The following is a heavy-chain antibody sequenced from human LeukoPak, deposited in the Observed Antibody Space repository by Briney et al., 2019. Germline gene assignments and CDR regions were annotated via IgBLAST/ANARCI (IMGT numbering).Heavy chain of an antibody. Sequence: PGGSLRLSCAASGFTFSSYWMTWVRQAPGKGLEWVANINDDGSDANYVDSVKGRFTISRDNSKNTLYLQINSLRAEDTAVYYCARAPHPETHIAVAPYFDYWGQGTLVTVSS. J-gene: IGHJ4*02. CDR3: ARAPHPETHIAVAPYFDY. CDR2: INDDGSDA. CDR1: GFTFSSYW. V-gene: IGHV3-7*01. D-gene: IGHD6-19*01.